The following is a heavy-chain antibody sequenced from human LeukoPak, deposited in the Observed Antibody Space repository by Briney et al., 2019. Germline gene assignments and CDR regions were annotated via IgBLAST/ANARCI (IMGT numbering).Heavy chain of an antibody. V-gene: IGHV4-59*01. CDR2: IYYSGST. D-gene: IGHD3-9*01. J-gene: IGHJ6*03. CDR3: ARVTYDILTGYGLYYYYYMDV. CDR1: GGSISSYY. Sequence: SETLSLTCTVSGGSISSYYWSWIRQPPGKGLEWIGYIYYSGSTNYNPSLKSRVTISVDTSKNQFSLKLSSVTAADTAVYYCARVTYDILTGYGLYYYYYMDVWGKGTTVTISS.